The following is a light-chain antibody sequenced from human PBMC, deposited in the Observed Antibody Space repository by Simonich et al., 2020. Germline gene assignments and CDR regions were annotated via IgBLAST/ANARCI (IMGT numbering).Light chain of an antibody. J-gene: IGKJ4*01. Sequence: EIVLTQSPATLSLSPGERATLPCRASQSVSRYLAWYQQKPGQAPRLLLYAASNTSTGIPARFSGSGSGTDFTLTISSLEPEDFAVYYCQQRSNWLTFGGGTKVEIK. CDR1: QSVSRY. CDR3: QQRSNWLT. CDR2: AAS. V-gene: IGKV3-11*01.